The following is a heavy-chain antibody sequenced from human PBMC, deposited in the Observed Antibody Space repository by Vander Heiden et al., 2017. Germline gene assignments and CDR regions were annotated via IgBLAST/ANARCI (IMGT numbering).Heavy chain of an antibody. CDR2: ISTIGYT. CDR1: GGSISDYF. CDR3: ARGDLTTGSRNWFDP. D-gene: IGHD1-1*01. V-gene: IGHV4-4*07. Sequence: QVQLQESGPGLVKPSETLSLTCTVSGGSISDYFWNCIRQPAGKGLEWIGLISTIGYTNYNPSLRSRVTMSIDTSKNQFSLKLSSVTAADTAVFYCARGDLTTGSRNWFDPWGQGTLVTVSS. J-gene: IGHJ5*02.